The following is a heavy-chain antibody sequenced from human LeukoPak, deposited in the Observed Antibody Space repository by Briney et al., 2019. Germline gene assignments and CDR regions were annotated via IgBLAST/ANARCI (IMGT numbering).Heavy chain of an antibody. CDR3: ARGRGTGTTTGYFFDY. CDR1: GFTFSSYG. D-gene: IGHD1-7*01. Sequence: GGSLRLSCAASGFTFSSYGMHWVRQAPGKGLEWVAFIRYDGSNKYYADSVKGRFTISRDNSKNTLYLQMNSLRAEDTAVYFCARGRGTGTTTGYFFDYWGQGTLVTVSS. V-gene: IGHV3-30*02. CDR2: IRYDGSNK. J-gene: IGHJ4*02.